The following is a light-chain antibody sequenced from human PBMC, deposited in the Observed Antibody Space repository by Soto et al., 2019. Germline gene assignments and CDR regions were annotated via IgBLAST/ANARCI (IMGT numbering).Light chain of an antibody. CDR2: GVN. CDR3: CSYAGSSTWV. J-gene: IGLJ3*02. V-gene: IGLV2-23*02. Sequence: QAVVTQPASVSGSPGQSITISCTGTSGDVGSYNLVSWYQQHPGKAPKLMIFGVNKRPSGVSNRFSASKSGNTASLTISGLQAEDEADYYCCSYAGSSTWVFGGGTKLTVL. CDR1: SGDVGSYNL.